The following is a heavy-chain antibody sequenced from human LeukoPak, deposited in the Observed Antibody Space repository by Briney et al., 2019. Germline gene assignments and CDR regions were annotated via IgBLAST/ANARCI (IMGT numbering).Heavy chain of an antibody. CDR2: IYYSGST. CDR3: ARHSKYYYDSSGSYVGYFQH. J-gene: IGHJ1*01. D-gene: IGHD3-22*01. V-gene: IGHV4-59*08. CDR1: GGSISVYY. Sequence: PSETLSLTCTVSGGSISVYYWSWIRQPPGKGLEWIGYIYYSGSTTYNPSLKSRVTISVDTSKNQFSLKLSSVTAADTAVYYCARHSKYYYDSSGSYVGYFQHWGQGTLVTVSS.